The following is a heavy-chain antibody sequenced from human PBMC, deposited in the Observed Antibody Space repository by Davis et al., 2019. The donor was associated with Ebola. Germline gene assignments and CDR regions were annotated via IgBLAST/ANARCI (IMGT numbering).Heavy chain of an antibody. CDR2: IRYDGSNK. J-gene: IGHJ3*02. CDR3: AGDLRAYCGGDCRHPVGDI. D-gene: IGHD2-21*02. Sequence: PGGSLRLSCAASGFTFRSYGMHWVRQSPGKGLEWVAFIRYDGSNKEYADSVKGRFTISRANSKNTLFLQMDSLRAEDTAVYHCAGDLRAYCGGDCRHPVGDIWGQGTMVTVSS. V-gene: IGHV3-30*02. CDR1: GFTFRSYG.